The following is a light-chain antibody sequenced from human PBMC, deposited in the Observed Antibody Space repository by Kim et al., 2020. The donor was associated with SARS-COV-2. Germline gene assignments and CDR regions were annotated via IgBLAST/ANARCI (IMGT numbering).Light chain of an antibody. V-gene: IGLV3-1*01. Sequence: SYELTQPPSVSVSPGQTASITCSGDKLGDKYACWYQQKPGQSPVLVIYQDTKRPSGIPERFSGSNSGNTATLTIGGTQAMDEADYYCQAWDSSPAVFGGG. CDR2: QDT. J-gene: IGLJ2*01. CDR1: KLGDKY. CDR3: QAWDSSPAV.